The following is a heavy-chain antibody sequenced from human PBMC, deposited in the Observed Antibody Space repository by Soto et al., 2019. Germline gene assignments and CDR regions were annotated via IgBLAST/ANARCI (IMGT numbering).Heavy chain of an antibody. V-gene: IGHV3-23*01. Sequence: PGGSLRLSCTVSGVTFSNYAMNWVRQAPGKGLEWVSSLSGSGGTTYYADSVKGRFIISRDNSKNTLYLLMNSLRAEDTALYYCAKQRADYGSGADTFYFDSWGQGALATVSS. CDR2: LSGSGGTT. D-gene: IGHD3-10*01. CDR1: GVTFSNYA. J-gene: IGHJ4*02. CDR3: AKQRADYGSGADTFYFDS.